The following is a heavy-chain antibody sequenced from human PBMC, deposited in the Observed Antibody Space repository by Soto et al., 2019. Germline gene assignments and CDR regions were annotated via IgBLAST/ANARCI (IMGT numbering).Heavy chain of an antibody. D-gene: IGHD1-1*01. CDR3: ASCSRRCPTKRYYYGMDV. CDR1: GGTFSSYA. J-gene: IGHJ6*02. V-gene: IGHV1-69*06. Sequence: QVQLVQSGAEVKKPGSSVKVSGKASGGTFSSYAISWVRQAPGHGLDWIEGIIPSFGTANYAQKFQGRVTITADNSTSTAYMELSSLRSEDTAVYYCASCSRRCPTKRYYYGMDVWGQGTTVTVSS. CDR2: IIPSFGTA.